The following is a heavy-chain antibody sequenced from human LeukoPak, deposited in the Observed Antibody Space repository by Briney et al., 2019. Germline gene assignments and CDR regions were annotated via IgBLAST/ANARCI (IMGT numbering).Heavy chain of an antibody. CDR3: AGLWFGELSPDY. CDR1: GGSFSGYY. J-gene: IGHJ4*02. CDR2: IYYSGST. Sequence: SETLSLTCAVYGGSFSGYYWSWIRQPPGKGLEWIGYIYYSGSTYYNPSLKSRVTISVDTSKNQFSLKLSSVTAADTAVYYCAGLWFGELSPDYWGQGTLVTVSS. D-gene: IGHD3-10*01. V-gene: IGHV4-59*06.